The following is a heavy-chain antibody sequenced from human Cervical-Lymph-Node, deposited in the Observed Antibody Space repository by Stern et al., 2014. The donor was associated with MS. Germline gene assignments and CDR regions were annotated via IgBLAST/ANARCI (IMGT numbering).Heavy chain of an antibody. CDR3: ARDRVGALDY. Sequence: VQLVESGGGVVQPGRSLRLSCAASGFTFSSHGMHWVRQAPGKGLEWVAVILSDGSSKYYIDSVRGRFSISRDNSKSTLYLHMNSLRAEDTAVYYCARDRVGALDYWGQGTLVTVSS. D-gene: IGHD4/OR15-4a*01. CDR1: GFTFSSHG. V-gene: IGHV3-33*04. J-gene: IGHJ4*02. CDR2: ILSDGSSK.